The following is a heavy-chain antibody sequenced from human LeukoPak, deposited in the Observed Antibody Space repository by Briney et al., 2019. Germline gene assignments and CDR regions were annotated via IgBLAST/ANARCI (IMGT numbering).Heavy chain of an antibody. J-gene: IGHJ6*03. Sequence: SETLSLTCTVSGGSISSYYWSWIRQPPGKGLEWIGYIYYSGSTNYNPSLKSRVTISVDTSKNQFSLKLSSVTAADTAVYYCARGIFNYYDSSGYYDFYYYYYTDVWGKGTTVTVSS. V-gene: IGHV4-59*01. CDR1: GGSISSYY. CDR3: ARGIFNYYDSSGYYDFYYYYYTDV. CDR2: IYYSGST. D-gene: IGHD3-22*01.